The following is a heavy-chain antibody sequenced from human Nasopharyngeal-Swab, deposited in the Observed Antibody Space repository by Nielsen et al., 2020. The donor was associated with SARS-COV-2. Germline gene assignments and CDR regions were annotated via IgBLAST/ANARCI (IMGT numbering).Heavy chain of an antibody. V-gene: IGHV3-13*04. D-gene: IGHD6-6*01. CDR3: ARAARPESYYGMDV. Sequence: GGSLRLSCAASGFIFSTYDMHWVRQSTGKGLEWVSTIGSIGDTYYPGSVKGRFTISRENAKNTLYLQMNSLRAEDTAVYYCARAARPESYYGMDVWGQGTTVTVSS. CDR1: GFIFSTYD. J-gene: IGHJ6*02. CDR2: IGSIGDT.